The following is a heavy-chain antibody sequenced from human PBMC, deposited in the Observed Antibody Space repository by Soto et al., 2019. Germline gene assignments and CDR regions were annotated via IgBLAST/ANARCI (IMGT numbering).Heavy chain of an antibody. CDR2: IISIFGTA. J-gene: IGHJ3*02. Sequence: QVQLVQSGAEVKKPGSSVKVSCKASGGTFSSYAISWVRQAPGQGLEWMGGIISIFGTANYAQKFQGRVTITADESTSTAYMELSSLRSEDTAVYYCARESDSYEVIKSYAFDIWGQGTMVTVSS. CDR1: GGTFSSYA. V-gene: IGHV1-69*01. D-gene: IGHD3-22*01. CDR3: ARESDSYEVIKSYAFDI.